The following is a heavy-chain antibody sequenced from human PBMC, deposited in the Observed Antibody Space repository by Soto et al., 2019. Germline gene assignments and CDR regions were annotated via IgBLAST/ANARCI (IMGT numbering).Heavy chain of an antibody. CDR1: GGSISSGDYY. CDR3: ASIDSSGYHIDY. J-gene: IGHJ4*02. Sequence: SETLSLTCTVSGGSISSGDYYWSWIRQPPGKGLEWIGYIYYSGSTYYNPSLKSRVTISVDTSKNQFSLKLSSVTAADTAAYYCASIDSSGYHIDYWGQGTLVTVSS. D-gene: IGHD3-22*01. CDR2: IYYSGST. V-gene: IGHV4-30-4*01.